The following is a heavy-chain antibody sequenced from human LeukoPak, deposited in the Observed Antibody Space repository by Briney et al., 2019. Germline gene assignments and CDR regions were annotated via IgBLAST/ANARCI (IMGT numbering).Heavy chain of an antibody. Sequence: GRSLRLSCAASGFTFSSYAMHWVRQAPGKGLEWVAVISYDGSNKYYADSVKGRFTISRDNSKNTLYLQMNSLRAEDTAVYYCAKDGDIYSGYDNFDYWGQGTLVTVSS. CDR1: GFTFSSYA. D-gene: IGHD5-12*01. J-gene: IGHJ4*02. CDR3: AKDGDIYSGYDNFDY. V-gene: IGHV3-30-3*01. CDR2: ISYDGSNK.